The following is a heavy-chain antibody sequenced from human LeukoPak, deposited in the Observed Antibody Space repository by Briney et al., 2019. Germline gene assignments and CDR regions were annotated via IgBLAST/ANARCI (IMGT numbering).Heavy chain of an antibody. CDR3: ARDKPPGIAVAGHFDY. Sequence: GASVKVSCKASGYTFTSYYMHWVRQAPGQGLEWMGIINPSGGSTSYAQKFQGRVTMTRDTSTSTVYMELSSLRSEDTAVYYCARDKPPGIAVAGHFDYWGQGTLVTVSS. J-gene: IGHJ4*02. V-gene: IGHV1-46*01. CDR2: INPSGGST. CDR1: GYTFTSYY. D-gene: IGHD6-19*01.